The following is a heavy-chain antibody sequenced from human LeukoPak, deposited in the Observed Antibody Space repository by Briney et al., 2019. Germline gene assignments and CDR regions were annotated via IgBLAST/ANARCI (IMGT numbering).Heavy chain of an antibody. D-gene: IGHD6-19*01. CDR2: IKQDGSEK. Sequence: GGSLRLSCAASGFTFSDYWMTWVRQAPGKGLEWVANIKQDGSEKYYVDSVKGRFTISRDYAKKSLYLQMNSLRVEDTAVYYCARLNNGWSQVDYWGQGALVTVSS. J-gene: IGHJ4*02. CDR3: ARLNNGWSQVDY. CDR1: GFTFSDYW. V-gene: IGHV3-7*01.